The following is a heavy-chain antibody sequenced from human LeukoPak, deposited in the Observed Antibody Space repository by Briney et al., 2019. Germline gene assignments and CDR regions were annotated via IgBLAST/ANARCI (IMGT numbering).Heavy chain of an antibody. CDR1: GGSISSSSYY. CDR2: IYYSGST. V-gene: IGHV4-39*01. Sequence: PSETLSLTCPVSGGSISSSSYYWGWIRQPPGKGLEWIGSIYYSGSTYYNPSIKSRVTISVDTSKNQFSLKLSSLTAADTAVYYCARHASVLRYFDWSSFDYWGQGTLVTVSS. J-gene: IGHJ4*02. D-gene: IGHD3-9*01. CDR3: ARHASVLRYFDWSSFDY.